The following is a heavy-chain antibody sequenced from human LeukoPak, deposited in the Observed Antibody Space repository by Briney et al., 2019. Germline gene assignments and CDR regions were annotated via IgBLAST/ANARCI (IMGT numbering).Heavy chain of an antibody. CDR2: INQDGSEK. CDR1: GFTLITYW. J-gene: IGHJ4*02. V-gene: IGHV3-7*01. D-gene: IGHD1-1*01. Sequence: GGSLRLSCAASGFTLITYWMTWVRQAPGKGLEWVANINQDGSEKYYVGSVKGRFTISRDNARNSLYLQMNSLRAEDTAVYYCATYVQIEAPFEWWGQGTLVTVSS. CDR3: ATYVQIEAPFEW.